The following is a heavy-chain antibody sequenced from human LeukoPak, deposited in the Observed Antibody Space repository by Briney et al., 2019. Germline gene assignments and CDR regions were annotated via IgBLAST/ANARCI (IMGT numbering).Heavy chain of an antibody. D-gene: IGHD6-13*01. CDR3: ARDSASSSWRGDFDY. J-gene: IGHJ4*02. V-gene: IGHV1-2*02. CDR2: INPNSGGT. Sequence: GASVKVSCKASGYTFTGYYMHWVRQAPGQGLEWMGWINPNSGGTNYAQKFQGRVTMTRDTSISTAYMELSRLRSDDTAVYYCARDSASSSWRGDFDYWGQGTLVTVSS. CDR1: GYTFTGYY.